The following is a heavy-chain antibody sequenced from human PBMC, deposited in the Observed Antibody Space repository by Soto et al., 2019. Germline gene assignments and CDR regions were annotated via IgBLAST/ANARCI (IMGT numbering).Heavy chain of an antibody. CDR2: INPKSGGT. D-gene: IGHD6-13*01. CDR1: GYTFTTYY. J-gene: IGHJ4*02. Sequence: ASVKVSCKVSGYTFTTYYIHWVRQAPGQGLEWMGWINPKSGGTNIAQRFKGRVNMTRDMSISTVYMEMNRLKSDDTAVYYCVRDGLVSSARYYFDYWGQGTLVTVSS. CDR3: VRDGLVSSARYYFDY. V-gene: IGHV1-2*02.